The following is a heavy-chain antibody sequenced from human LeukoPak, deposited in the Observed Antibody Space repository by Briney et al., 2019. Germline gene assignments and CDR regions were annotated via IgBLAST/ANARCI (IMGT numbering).Heavy chain of an antibody. CDR1: GFTFSDYY. Sequence: GGSLRLSCAASGFTFSDYYMSWIRQAPGKGLEWVSYISSSGSTIYYADSVKGRFTISRDNAKNSLYLQMNSLRAEDTAIYYCAGGKTEDIVVVPAAIRGKRKKENPLYQEYYMDVWGKGTTVTVSS. V-gene: IGHV3-11*01. D-gene: IGHD2-2*01. CDR2: ISSSGSTI. J-gene: IGHJ6*03. CDR3: AGGKTEDIVVVPAAIRGKRKKENPLYQEYYMDV.